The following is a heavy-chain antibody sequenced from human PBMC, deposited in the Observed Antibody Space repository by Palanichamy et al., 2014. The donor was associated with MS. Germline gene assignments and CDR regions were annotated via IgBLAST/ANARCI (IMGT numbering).Heavy chain of an antibody. Sequence: QVQLVESGGGVVEPGRSLRLSCAASGFTFSAFAMGWVRQAPGKGLDWVGITVNSDDGTKTYYTDSVMGRFTISRDNTDNTLFLQMDSLTPEDTAVYYCARGPKFGYNYNFAFWGQGTLVTVSS. D-gene: IGHD5-24*01. CDR2: NSDDGTKT. CDR1: GFTFSAFA. V-gene: IGHV3-30-3*01. CDR3: ARGPKFGYNYNFAF. J-gene: IGHJ4*02.